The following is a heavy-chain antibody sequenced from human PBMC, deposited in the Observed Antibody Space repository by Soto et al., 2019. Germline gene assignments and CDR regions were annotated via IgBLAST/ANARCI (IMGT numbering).Heavy chain of an antibody. CDR2: TYYRSKWYN. CDR1: GDSVSSNSAA. J-gene: IGHJ6*02. Sequence: SPTLSLTCAISGDSVSSNSAAWNWIRQSPSRGLEWLGRTYYRSKWYNDYAVSVKSRITINPDTSKNQFSLQLNSVTPEDTAVYYCAMTAGYAAADIYYYYGMDVWGQGTTVTVSS. V-gene: IGHV6-1*01. CDR3: AMTAGYAAADIYYYYGMDV. D-gene: IGHD6-13*01.